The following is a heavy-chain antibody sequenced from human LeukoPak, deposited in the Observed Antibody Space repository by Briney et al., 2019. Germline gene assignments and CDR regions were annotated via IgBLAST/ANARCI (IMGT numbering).Heavy chain of an antibody. CDR3: ARTLFGDQYQLLHNWFDP. CDR2: INTDTGNP. D-gene: IGHD2-2*01. V-gene: IGHV7-4-1*02. Sequence: ASVKVSCKASGYTFTSYAMNWVRQAPGQGLEWMGWINTDTGNPTYAQGFTGRLVFSLDTSASTAYLQISSLKAEDTAIYYCARTLFGDQYQLLHNWFDPWGQGTLVTVSS. CDR1: GYTFTSYA. J-gene: IGHJ5*02.